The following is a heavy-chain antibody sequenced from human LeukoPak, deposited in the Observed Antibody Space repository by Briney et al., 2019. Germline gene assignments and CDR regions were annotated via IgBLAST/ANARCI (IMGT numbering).Heavy chain of an antibody. V-gene: IGHV3-30*02. J-gene: IGHJ2*01. D-gene: IGHD3-22*01. Sequence: PGGSLRLSCAASRFTFNKYGMHWVRQAPGKGLEWVAFIRYDGSNKNYADSVKGRFTISRDNAKNSLYLQMNSLRAEDTAVYYCASSPSRRTMIVPSDLWGRGTLVTVSS. CDR3: ASSPSRRTMIVPSDL. CDR2: IRYDGSNK. CDR1: RFTFNKYG.